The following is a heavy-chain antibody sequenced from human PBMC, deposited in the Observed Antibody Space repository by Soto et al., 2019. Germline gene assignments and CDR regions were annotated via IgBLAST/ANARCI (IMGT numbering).Heavy chain of an antibody. CDR1: GGTFSSYA. J-gene: IGHJ3*02. CDR2: IIPIFGTA. D-gene: IGHD2-15*01. V-gene: IGHV1-69*01. Sequence: QVQLVQSGAEVKKPGSSVKVSCKASGGTFSSYAISWVRQAPGQGLEWMGGIIPIFGTANYAQKFQGRVTIPADESTSTAYMELSSLRSEDTAVYYCARDYCSGGSCYPSVRALDAFDIWGQGTMVTVSS. CDR3: ARDYCSGGSCYPSVRALDAFDI.